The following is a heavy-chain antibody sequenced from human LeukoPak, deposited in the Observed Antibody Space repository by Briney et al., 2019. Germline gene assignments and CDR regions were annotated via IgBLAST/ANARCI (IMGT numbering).Heavy chain of an antibody. CDR3: ARGPRLGGGAPGNYFDY. V-gene: IGHV3-23*01. J-gene: IGHJ4*02. CDR2: ISGSGGST. D-gene: IGHD1-26*01. CDR1: GFTFSSYA. Sequence: GGSLRLSCAASGFTFSSYAMSWVRQAPGKGLEWVSAISGSGGSTYYADSVKGRFTISRDNSKNTLYLQMNSLRAEDTAVYYCARGPRLGGGAPGNYFDYWGQGTLVTVSS.